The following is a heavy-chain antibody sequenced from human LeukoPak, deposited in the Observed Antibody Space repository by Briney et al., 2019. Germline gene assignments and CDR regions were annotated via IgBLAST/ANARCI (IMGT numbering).Heavy chain of an antibody. D-gene: IGHD2-2*01. CDR1: GGTFSSYA. CDR3: ARDCSSTSCPLDY. Sequence: ASVKVSCKASGGTFSSYAISWVRQAPGQGLEWMGRIIPILGIANYAQKFQGRVTMTTDTSTSTAYMELRSLRSDDTAVYYCARDCSSTSCPLDYWGQGTLVTVSS. V-gene: IGHV1-69*04. J-gene: IGHJ4*02. CDR2: IIPILGIA.